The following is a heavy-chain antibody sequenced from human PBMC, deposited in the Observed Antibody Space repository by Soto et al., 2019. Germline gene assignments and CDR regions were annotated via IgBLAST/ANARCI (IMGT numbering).Heavy chain of an antibody. D-gene: IGHD2-15*01. V-gene: IGHV1-8*01. Sequence: QVQLVQSGAEVKKPGASVKVSCKASGYTFTSYDINWVRQATGQGLEWMGWMNPNSGNTGYAQKFQGRVTITRNTSISTAYMELSSLRSEDTAVYYCARRATPYYYYYYGMDVWGQGTTVTVSS. CDR3: ARRATPYYYYYYGMDV. CDR1: GYTFTSYD. CDR2: MNPNSGNT. J-gene: IGHJ6*02.